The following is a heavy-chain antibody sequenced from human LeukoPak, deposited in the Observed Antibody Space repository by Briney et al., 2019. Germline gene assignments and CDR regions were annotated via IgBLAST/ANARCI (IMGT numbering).Heavy chain of an antibody. CDR1: GYTFTSYG. V-gene: IGHV1-18*01. D-gene: IGHD6-6*01. CDR2: ISGYNGNT. CDR3: ARRTYSSSSSIFDY. Sequence: ASVKVSCKASGYTFTSYGISWVRQAPGQGLEWMGWISGYNGNTNYAQKLQGRVAMTTDTSTSTAYMELRSLRSDDTAVCYCARRTYSSSSSIFDYWGQGTLVTVSS. J-gene: IGHJ4*02.